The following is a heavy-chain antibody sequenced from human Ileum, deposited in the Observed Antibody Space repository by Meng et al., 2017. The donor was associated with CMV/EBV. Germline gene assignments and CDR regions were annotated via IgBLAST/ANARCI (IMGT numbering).Heavy chain of an antibody. CDR2: IYYSGST. Sequence: SETLSLTCTVSGGSISSSSYYWGWIRQPPGKGLEWIGSIYYSGSTYYNPSLKSRVTISVDTSKNQFSLKLSSVTAADTAVYYFARCGTTVTTVLFDYWGQGTLVTVSS. J-gene: IGHJ4*02. CDR3: ARCGTTVTTVLFDY. D-gene: IGHD4-17*01. CDR1: GGSISSSSYY. V-gene: IGHV4-39*01.